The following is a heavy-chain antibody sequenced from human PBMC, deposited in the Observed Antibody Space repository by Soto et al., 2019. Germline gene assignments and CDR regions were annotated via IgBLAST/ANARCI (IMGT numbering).Heavy chain of an antibody. CDR2: ISGSGGST. V-gene: IGHV3-23*01. Sequence: GGSLRLSCAASGFTFSSYAMSWVRQAPGKGLEWVSAISGSGGSTYYADSVKGRFTISRDNSKNTLYLQMNSLRAEDTAVYYCAKDSSTYDFWSGYLDYYYYGMDVWGQGTTVTVSS. CDR1: GFTFSSYA. CDR3: AKDSSTYDFWSGYLDYYYYGMDV. J-gene: IGHJ6*02. D-gene: IGHD3-3*01.